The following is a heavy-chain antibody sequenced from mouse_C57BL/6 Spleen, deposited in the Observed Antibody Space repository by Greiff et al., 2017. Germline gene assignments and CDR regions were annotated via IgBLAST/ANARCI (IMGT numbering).Heavy chain of an antibody. CDR1: GYTFTSYW. CDR3: AREGFYAMDY. V-gene: IGHV1-52*01. CDR2: IDPSDSET. J-gene: IGHJ4*01. Sequence: QVQLQQPGAELVRPGSSVKLSCKASGYTFTSYWMHWVKQRPIQGLEWIGNIDPSDSETHYNQKFKYKATLTVDKSSSTAYMQLSSLTSEDSAVYYCAREGFYAMDYWGQGTSVTVSS.